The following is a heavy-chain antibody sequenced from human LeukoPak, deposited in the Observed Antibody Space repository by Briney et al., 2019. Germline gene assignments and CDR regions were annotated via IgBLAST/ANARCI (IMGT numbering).Heavy chain of an antibody. Sequence: ASVKVSCKSSGYTFTGYYMHWVRQAPGQGLEWMGWINPNSGGTNYAQKFQGWVTMTRDTSISTAYMELSRLRSDDTAVYYCAKAPEGGSSWYRGYYYYMDVWGKGTTVTVSS. V-gene: IGHV1-2*04. CDR3: AKAPEGGSSWYRGYYYYMDV. J-gene: IGHJ6*03. D-gene: IGHD6-13*01. CDR2: INPNSGGT. CDR1: GYTFTGYY.